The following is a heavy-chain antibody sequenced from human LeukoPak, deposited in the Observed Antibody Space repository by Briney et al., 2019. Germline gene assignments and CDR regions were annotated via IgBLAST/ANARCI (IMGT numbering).Heavy chain of an antibody. CDR2: INHSGST. D-gene: IGHD3-9*01. J-gene: IGHJ4*02. Sequence: PSETLSLTCAVYGGSFSGYYWSWIRQPPGKGLEWIGEINHSGSTNYNPSLKSRVTISVDTSKNQFSLKLSSVTAADTAVYYCAREDYDILTGYYSYWGQGTLVTVSS. V-gene: IGHV4-34*01. CDR3: AREDYDILTGYYSY. CDR1: GGSFSGYY.